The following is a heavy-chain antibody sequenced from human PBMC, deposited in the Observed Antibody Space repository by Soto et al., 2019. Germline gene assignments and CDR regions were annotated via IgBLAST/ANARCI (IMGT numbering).Heavy chain of an antibody. CDR2: IYWDDDK. D-gene: IGHD6-13*01. CDR3: AHRLGISGSNWDSGAFDI. J-gene: IGHJ3*02. Sequence: QITLNESGPTLVKPTQILTLTCTFSGFSLSTSGVGVGWIRQPPGKALEWLGFIYWDDDKRYSPSLKSRLTRTKDTYTSLVVLMMNNMDPMDTATYYCAHRLGISGSNWDSGAFDIWGQGKMVTVSS. V-gene: IGHV2-5*02. CDR1: GFSLSTSGVG.